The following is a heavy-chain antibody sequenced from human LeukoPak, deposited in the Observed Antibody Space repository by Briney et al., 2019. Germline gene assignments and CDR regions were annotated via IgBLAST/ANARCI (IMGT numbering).Heavy chain of an antibody. J-gene: IGHJ4*02. Sequence: GGSLRLSCAASGFTFSSYAMSWVRQAPGRGLEWVAAISYDGSHKYYADSVKGRFTISRDNSKNTLYLQTNSLRAEDTAVYYCAKGVDTAMAPAWDFWGQGTLVTVSS. CDR3: AKGVDTAMAPAWDF. CDR1: GFTFSSYA. CDR2: ISYDGSHK. D-gene: IGHD5-18*01. V-gene: IGHV3-30*04.